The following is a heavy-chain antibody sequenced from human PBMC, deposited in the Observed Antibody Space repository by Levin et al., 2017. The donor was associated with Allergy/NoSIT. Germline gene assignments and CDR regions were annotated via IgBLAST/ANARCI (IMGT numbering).Heavy chain of an antibody. CDR2: ISYDGSNK. CDR1: GFTFSSYA. V-gene: IGHV3-30*04. CDR3: ARDENDYYGMDV. Sequence: LTCAASGFTFSSYAMHWVRQAPGKGLEWVAVISYDGSNKYYADSVKGRFTISRDNSKNTLYLQMNSLRAEDTAVYYCARDENDYYGMDVWGQGTTVTVSS. J-gene: IGHJ6*02.